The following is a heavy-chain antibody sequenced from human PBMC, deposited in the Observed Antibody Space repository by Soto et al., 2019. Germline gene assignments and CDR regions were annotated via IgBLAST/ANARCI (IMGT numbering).Heavy chain of an antibody. CDR1: GFTFSNYA. J-gene: IGHJ4*02. Sequence: QVQLAESGGGVVQPGRSLRLSCAASGFTFSNYAMNWVRQAPGKRLEWVAAISYDGSDKNYADSVQGRFTVSRDNSKNTLHLQMNSLRTEDTAVYYCARDFGYWGQGTLVTVSS. V-gene: IGHV3-30-3*01. CDR2: ISYDGSDK. CDR3: ARDFGY.